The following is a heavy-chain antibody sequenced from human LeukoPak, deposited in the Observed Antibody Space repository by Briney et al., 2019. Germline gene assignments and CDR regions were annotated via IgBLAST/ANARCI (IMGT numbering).Heavy chain of an antibody. CDR2: IYYSGST. J-gene: IGHJ2*01. V-gene: IGHV4-30-4*01. Sequence: SKTLSLTCTVSGGSISSGYYYWSWIRQPPGKGLEWIGYIYYSGSTYYNPSLKSRVTISGDTSKNQFSLKLSSVTAADTAVYYCARDGTMHPRYFDLWGRGTLVTVSS. CDR1: GGSISSGYYY. CDR3: ARDGTMHPRYFDL. D-gene: IGHD3-10*01.